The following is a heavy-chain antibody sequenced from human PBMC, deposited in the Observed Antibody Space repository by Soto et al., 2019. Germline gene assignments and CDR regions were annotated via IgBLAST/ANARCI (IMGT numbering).Heavy chain of an antibody. J-gene: IGHJ3*01. Sequence: EVQLVQSGPEVKKPGESLKISCKASGYSFTNYWIGWVRQMPGKGLEWMGIIYPGDSGTRYSPSFQGQVTFSADKSINTAYLHWSSLRASDTAMYYCARPGIYRENAFDLWGQGTMVTVSS. CDR2: IYPGDSGT. D-gene: IGHD2-21*01. CDR3: ARPGIYRENAFDL. CDR1: GYSFTNYW. V-gene: IGHV5-51*01.